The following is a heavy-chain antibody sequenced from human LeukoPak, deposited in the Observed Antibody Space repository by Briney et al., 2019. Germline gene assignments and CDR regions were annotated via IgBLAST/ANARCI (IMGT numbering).Heavy chain of an antibody. J-gene: IGHJ4*02. CDR2: ISYDGSNK. Sequence: PGGSLRLSCAASGFTFSSYGMHWVRQAPGKGLEWVAVISYDGSNKYYADSVKGRFTISRDNSKNTLYLQMNSLRAEDTAVYYCATGYGDYYFDYWGQGTLVTVSS. CDR1: GFTFSSYG. CDR3: ATGYGDYYFDY. V-gene: IGHV3-30*03. D-gene: IGHD4-17*01.